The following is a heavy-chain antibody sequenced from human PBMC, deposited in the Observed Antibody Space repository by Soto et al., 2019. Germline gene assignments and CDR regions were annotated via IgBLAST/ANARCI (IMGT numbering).Heavy chain of an antibody. CDR1: GFTFRNYS. CDR3: ARDDYASTSRNSGVDY. J-gene: IGHJ4*02. Sequence: QVQLVESGGGVVQPGRSLRLSCAASGFTFRNYSMRWVRQARQAPGEGLEWVAVISYDESKKFYADSVKGRFTIPRDDSKSTLYLEINSLRADDTAVYYCARDDYASTSRNSGVDYWGQGTLVTVSS. V-gene: IGHV3-30-3*01. D-gene: IGHD3-22*01. CDR2: ISYDESKK.